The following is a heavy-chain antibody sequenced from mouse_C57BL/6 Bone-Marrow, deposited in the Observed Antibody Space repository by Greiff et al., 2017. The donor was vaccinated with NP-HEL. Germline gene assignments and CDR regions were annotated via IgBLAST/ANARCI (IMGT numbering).Heavy chain of an antibody. D-gene: IGHD2-4*01. J-gene: IGHJ2*01. Sequence: QVQLKQSGAELAKPGASVKLSCKASGYTFTSYWMHWVKQRPGQGLEWIGYINPSSGYTKYNQKFKDKATLTADKSSSTAYMQLSSLTYEDSAVYDCARGVIIYYDYDKDYWGQGTTLTVSS. CDR1: GYTFTSYW. CDR2: INPSSGYT. CDR3: ARGVIIYYDYDKDY. V-gene: IGHV1-7*01.